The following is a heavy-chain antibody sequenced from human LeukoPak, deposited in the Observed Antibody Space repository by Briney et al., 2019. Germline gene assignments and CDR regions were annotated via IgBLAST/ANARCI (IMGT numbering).Heavy chain of an antibody. J-gene: IGHJ4*02. CDR2: IYTSGST. D-gene: IGHD3-9*01. V-gene: IGHV4-4*07. Sequence: PSETLSLTCTVSGGSISSYYWSWIRQPAGKGLEWIGRIYTSGSTNYNPSLKSRVTMSVDTSKNQFSLKLSSVTAADTAVYYRAREGPVRRDILTGPFDYWGQGTLVTVSS. CDR1: GGSISSYY. CDR3: AREGPVRRDILTGPFDY.